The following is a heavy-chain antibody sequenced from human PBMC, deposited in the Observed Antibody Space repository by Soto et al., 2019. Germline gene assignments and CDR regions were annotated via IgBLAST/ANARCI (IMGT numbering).Heavy chain of an antibody. CDR3: ARDHRDITMVRGVPKRIFGY. Sequence: QVQLQESGPGLVKPSQTLSLTCTVSGGSISSGGYYWSWIRQHPGKGLEWIGYIYYSGSTYYNPSLKSRVTISVDTSKNQFSLKLSSVTAADTAVYYCARDHRDITMVRGVPKRIFGYWGQGTLVTVSS. D-gene: IGHD3-10*01. CDR1: GGSISSGGYY. V-gene: IGHV4-31*03. CDR2: IYYSGST. J-gene: IGHJ4*02.